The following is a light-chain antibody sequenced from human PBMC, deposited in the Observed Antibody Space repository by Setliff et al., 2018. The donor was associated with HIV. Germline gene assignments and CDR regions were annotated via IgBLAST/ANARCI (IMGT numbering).Light chain of an antibody. CDR2: EVS. J-gene: IGLJ1*01. CDR1: SSDIGGYNF. CDR3: SPYTSSSPYV. Sequence: QSVLTQPASVSGSPGQSITISCTGTSSDIGGYNFVSWYQHHPGKAPKLMIYEVSNRPSGVSNRFSGSKSGNTASLTISGLQAEDEADYYCSPYTSSSPYVFGTGTKGTVL. V-gene: IGLV2-14*01.